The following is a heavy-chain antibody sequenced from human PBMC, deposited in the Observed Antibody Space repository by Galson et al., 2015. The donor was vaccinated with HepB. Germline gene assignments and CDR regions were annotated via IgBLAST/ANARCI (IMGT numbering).Heavy chain of an antibody. V-gene: IGHV4-59*01. CDR1: SGSISSYY. CDR3: VSSGGRYSSFDY. J-gene: IGHJ4*02. D-gene: IGHD6-6*01. CDR2: IYYSGST. Sequence: TLSLTCTVSSGSISSYYWSWIRQPPGKGLEWIGYIYYSGSTNYNPSLKSRVTISVDTSKNQFSLKLSSVTAADTAVYYCVSSGGRYSSFDYWGQGTLVTVSS.